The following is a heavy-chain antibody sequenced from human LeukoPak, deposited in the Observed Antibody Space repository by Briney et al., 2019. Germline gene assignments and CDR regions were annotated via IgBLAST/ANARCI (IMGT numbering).Heavy chain of an antibody. J-gene: IGHJ3*01. CDR2: IYTTGST. CDR3: IRVMIVATLFDAFDV. D-gene: IGHD5-12*01. Sequence: SETLSLTCTVSGGSISGYYWSWIRQPAGKGLEWIGRIYTTGSTNYNPSLKSRVTMSVDTSKNQFYLNLSSVTAADTAAYYCIRVMIVATLFDAFDVWGQGTVVTVSS. CDR1: GGSISGYY. V-gene: IGHV4-4*07.